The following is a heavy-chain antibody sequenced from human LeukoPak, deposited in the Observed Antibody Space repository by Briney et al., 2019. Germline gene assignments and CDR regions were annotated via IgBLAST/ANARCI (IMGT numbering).Heavy chain of an antibody. CDR1: GFIFNRYG. V-gene: IGHV1-18*01. D-gene: IGHD2/OR15-2a*01. Sequence: GASVKVSCKASGFIFNRYGFSWVRQAPGQRPEWMGWNSALSGNIDYAPKFQGRVTMNTDTLTRTAYMSLSSLVSADTAVYYCARADPTNTGHEYFDYWGRGTLVTVSS. CDR2: NSALSGNI. CDR3: ARADPTNTGHEYFDY. J-gene: IGHJ4*01.